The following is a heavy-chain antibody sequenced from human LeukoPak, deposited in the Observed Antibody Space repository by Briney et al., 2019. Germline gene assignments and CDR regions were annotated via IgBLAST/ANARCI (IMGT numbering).Heavy chain of an antibody. D-gene: IGHD3-10*01. CDR2: INHSGST. J-gene: IGHJ4*02. V-gene: IGHV4-34*01. Sequence: PSETLSLTCAVYGESFSGYYWTWIRQPPGKGLEWIGEINHSGSTNNNPSLKSRVTVSVDTSKNQFSLKLTSVTAADTAVYYCARARGELAIDYWGQGTLVTVSS. CDR3: ARARGELAIDY. CDR1: GESFSGYY.